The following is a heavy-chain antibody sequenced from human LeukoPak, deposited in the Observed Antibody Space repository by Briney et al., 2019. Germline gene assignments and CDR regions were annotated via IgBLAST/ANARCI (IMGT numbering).Heavy chain of an antibody. D-gene: IGHD6-19*01. Sequence: GGSLRLSCAASGFTFSSYSMTWVRQAPGKGLEWVSYISLSSGAIYYVDSVKGRFTISRDNAKNSLYLQINSLRAEDTAVYYCAKDHLPGIVVADRDYWGQGTLVTVSS. V-gene: IGHV3-48*01. J-gene: IGHJ4*02. CDR3: AKDHLPGIVVADRDY. CDR2: ISLSSGAI. CDR1: GFTFSSYS.